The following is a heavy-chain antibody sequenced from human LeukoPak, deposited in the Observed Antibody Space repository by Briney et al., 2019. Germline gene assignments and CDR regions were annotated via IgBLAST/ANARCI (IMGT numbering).Heavy chain of an antibody. J-gene: IGHJ4*02. D-gene: IGHD3-22*01. CDR2: IKQDGSEK. CDR1: GFTFSSYW. CDR3: ARDGDYYDSSGIPTGY. Sequence: GGSLRLSCAASGFTFSSYWMSWVRQAPGKGLEWVANIKQDGSEKYYVDSVKGRFTISRDNAKNSLYLQMNSLRAEDTAVYYCARDGDYYDSSGIPTGYWGQGTLVTVSS. V-gene: IGHV3-7*01.